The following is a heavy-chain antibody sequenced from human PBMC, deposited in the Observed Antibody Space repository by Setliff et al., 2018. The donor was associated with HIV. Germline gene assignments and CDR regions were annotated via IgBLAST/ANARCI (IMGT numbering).Heavy chain of an antibody. CDR3: ARHSPSDY. Sequence: GSLRLSCAASGFTFSDYAMSWIRQPPGKGLEWIGYIYTSGSTNYNPSLKSRVTISVDTSKNQFSLKLSSVTAADTAVHYCARHSPSDYWGQGTLVTVSS. CDR2: IYTSGST. CDR1: GFTFSDYA. J-gene: IGHJ4*02. V-gene: IGHV4-4*09.